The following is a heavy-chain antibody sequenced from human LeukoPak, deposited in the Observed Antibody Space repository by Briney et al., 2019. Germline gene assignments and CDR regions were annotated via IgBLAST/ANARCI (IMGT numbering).Heavy chain of an antibody. CDR3: ARGRASNFDY. J-gene: IGHJ4*02. CDR1: GGSFSGYY. V-gene: IGHV4-34*01. Sequence: TSETLSLTCAVYGGSFSGYYWSWIRQPPGKGLEWIGEINHSGSTNYNPSLKSRVTISVDTSKNQFSLKLSSVTAADTAVYYCARGRASNFDYWGQGTLVTVSS. D-gene: IGHD2-2*01. CDR2: INHSGST.